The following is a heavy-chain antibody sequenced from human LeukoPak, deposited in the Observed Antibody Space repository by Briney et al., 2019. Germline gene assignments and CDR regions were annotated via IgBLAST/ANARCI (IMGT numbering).Heavy chain of an antibody. Sequence: KPSEILSLTCTVSGGSINFYYWSWIRQPAGKGLEWIGRIYSTGSTNYIPSLKSRVTMSVDKSKNQFSLNLSSVTAADTAVYYCARGIADPYSFDSWGQGTVVTVSS. D-gene: IGHD6-13*01. CDR2: IYSTGST. CDR1: GGSINFYY. CDR3: ARGIADPYSFDS. J-gene: IGHJ4*02. V-gene: IGHV4-4*07.